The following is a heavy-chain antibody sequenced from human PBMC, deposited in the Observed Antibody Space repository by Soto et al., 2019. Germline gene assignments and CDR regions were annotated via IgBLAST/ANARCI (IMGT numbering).Heavy chain of an antibody. J-gene: IGHJ4*02. CDR1: GYSISSGYY. Sequence: SETLSLTCVVSGYSISSGYYWGWIRQPPGKGLEWIGTIYHSGSTYYGPSLKSRVTMSVDTSKNQFSLNLGSVTAADTAVYHCARRGDSGYDFDYWGQGILVTVSS. V-gene: IGHV4-38-2*01. CDR2: IYHSGST. CDR3: ARRGDSGYDFDY. D-gene: IGHD5-12*01.